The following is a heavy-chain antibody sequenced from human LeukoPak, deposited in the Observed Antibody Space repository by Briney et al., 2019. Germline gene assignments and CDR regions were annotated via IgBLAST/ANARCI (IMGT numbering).Heavy chain of an antibody. V-gene: IGHV3-7*03. CDR3: ARDEIVGPTKNDY. J-gene: IGHJ4*02. CDR2: IKQDGGEK. CDR1: GFTFSNYW. Sequence: GGSLRLSCAASGFTFSNYWMSWVRQAPGKRLEWVANIKQDGGEKYYVDSVKGRFTISRDNPQKSLYLHMNSLRAEDTAVYYCARDEIVGPTKNDYWGQGILVTVSS. D-gene: IGHD1-26*01.